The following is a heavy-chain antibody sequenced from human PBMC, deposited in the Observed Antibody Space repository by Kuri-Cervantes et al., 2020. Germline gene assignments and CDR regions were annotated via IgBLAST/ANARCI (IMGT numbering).Heavy chain of an antibody. V-gene: IGHV3-48*01. D-gene: IGHD3-22*01. CDR3: ARGAGLFTMIVGLDY. CDR1: GFTFSSYA. CDR2: ISSSSSSI. J-gene: IGHJ4*02. Sequence: GESLKISCAASGFTFSSYAMSWVRQAPGKGLEWVSYISSSSSSIYYADSVKGRFTISGDNAKNSLYLQIDSLRAEDTAVYYCARGAGLFTMIVGLDYWGQGTLVTVSS.